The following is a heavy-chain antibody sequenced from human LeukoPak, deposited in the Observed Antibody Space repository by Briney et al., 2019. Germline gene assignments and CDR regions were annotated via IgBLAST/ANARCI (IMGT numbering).Heavy chain of an antibody. CDR3: ARAKSGYDCTNGVCPLDY. CDR2: ISAYNGNT. J-gene: IGHJ4*02. V-gene: IGHV1-18*01. Sequence: ASVTVSCKASGYTFTSYGISWVRQAPGQGLEWMGWISAYNGNTNYAQKLQGRVTMTTDTSTSTAYMELRSLRSDDTAVYYCARAKSGYDCTNGVCPLDYWGQGTLVTVSS. CDR1: GYTFTSYG. D-gene: IGHD2-8*01.